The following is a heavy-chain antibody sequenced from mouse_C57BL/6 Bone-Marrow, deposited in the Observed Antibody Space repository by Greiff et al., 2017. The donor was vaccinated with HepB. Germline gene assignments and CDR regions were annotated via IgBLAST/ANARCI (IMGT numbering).Heavy chain of an antibody. D-gene: IGHD1-1*01. Sequence: EVKLVESGPELVKPGASVKISCKAAGYTFTDYYMNWVKQSHGKSLEWIGDINPNNGGTSYNQKFKGKATLTVDKSSSTAYMELRSLTSEDSAVYYCARSLLLRTMDYWGQGTSVTVSS. V-gene: IGHV1-26*01. CDR3: ARSLLLRTMDY. CDR2: INPNNGGT. CDR1: GYTFTDYY. J-gene: IGHJ4*01.